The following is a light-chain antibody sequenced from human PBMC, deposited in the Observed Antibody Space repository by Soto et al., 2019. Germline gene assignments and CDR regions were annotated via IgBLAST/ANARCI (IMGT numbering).Light chain of an antibody. CDR2: GTS. J-gene: IGKJ1*01. V-gene: IGKV3-20*01. CDR3: QQYGTSLWT. Sequence: EIVLTQSPGTLSLSPGERATLSCRASQTVSSSYLAWYQQKPGQAPRLLIYGTSNRATGIPDRFSGSGSGTDFTLTISRLEPEDFAAYYCQQYGTSLWTFVQGTKLDIK. CDR1: QTVSSSY.